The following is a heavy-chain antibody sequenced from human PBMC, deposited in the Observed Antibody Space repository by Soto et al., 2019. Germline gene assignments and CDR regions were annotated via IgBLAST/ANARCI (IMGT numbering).Heavy chain of an antibody. CDR3: ATDVAQLWLRTPVKSFDD. CDR1: GFTFSSYA. J-gene: IGHJ4*02. D-gene: IGHD5-18*01. CDR2: ISGSGGST. Sequence: EVQLLESGGGLVQPGGSLRLSCAASGFTFSSYAMSWVRQAPGKGLEWVSAISGSGGSTYYADSVKGRFTISRDNSKNTLYLKMNSMRAEDTAVYYCATDVAQLWLRTPVKSFDDWGQGTLVTVSS. V-gene: IGHV3-23*01.